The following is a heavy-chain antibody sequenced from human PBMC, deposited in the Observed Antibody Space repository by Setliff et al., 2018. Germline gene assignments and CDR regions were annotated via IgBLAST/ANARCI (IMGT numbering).Heavy chain of an antibody. CDR1: GFTFSNYW. D-gene: IGHD3-22*01. CDR3: ARGDSIGYYYVQEVFIDY. CDR2: INQDGSEK. Sequence: GGSLRLSCAASGFTFSNYWMSWVRQAPGKGLEWVANINQDGSEKYFVGSVKGRFTISRDNSKNTLYLQMNSLRAEDTAVYYCARGDSIGYYYVQEVFIDYWGQGTLVTVSS. V-gene: IGHV3-7*01. J-gene: IGHJ4*02.